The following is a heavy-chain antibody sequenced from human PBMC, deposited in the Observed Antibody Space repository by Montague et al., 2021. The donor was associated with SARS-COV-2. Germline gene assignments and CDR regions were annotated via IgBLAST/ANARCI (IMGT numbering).Heavy chain of an antibody. D-gene: IGHD3-10*01. Sequence: SETLSLTCTVSGGSISSNCYYWVWLRHPPGKGLNWLGYFYYNASTYYTPSLQVPVTISIDTYKNLFSLKLSSVTAADAAVYYCARGLSKEVLIWFRTGYGMDVWGQGTPVTVSS. CDR1: GGSISSNCYY. J-gene: IGHJ6*02. V-gene: IGHV4-39*07. CDR3: ARGLSKEVLIWFRTGYGMDV. CDR2: FYYNAST.